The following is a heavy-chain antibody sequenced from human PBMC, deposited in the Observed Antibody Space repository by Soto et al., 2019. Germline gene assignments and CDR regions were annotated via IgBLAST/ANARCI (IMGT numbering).Heavy chain of an antibody. Sequence: XXSLRLSFAASGFTFSNAWINWVPQAPGKGLEWVGRVKSKNDGGTTDFAAPVKGRFAISRDDSKNMVYLEMNSLQTEDTAIYYCTTDSYITSIIVRFDYWGHGTLVTVSS. D-gene: IGHD3-22*01. CDR1: GFTFSNAW. CDR3: TTDSYITSIIVRFDY. CDR2: VKSKNDGGTT. V-gene: IGHV3-15*07. J-gene: IGHJ4*01.